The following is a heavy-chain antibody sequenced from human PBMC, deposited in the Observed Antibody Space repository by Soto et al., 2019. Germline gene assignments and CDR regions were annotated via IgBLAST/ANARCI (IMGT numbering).Heavy chain of an antibody. CDR3: ARGNLYSSSSGRYYYYGMDV. J-gene: IGHJ6*02. Sequence: QVQLVQSGAEVKKPGASVKVSCKASGYTFTSYGISWVRQAPGQGLEWMGWISAYKGNTNYAQKLQGRVSMTTDTSTSTAYMELRSLRSDDTAVYYCARGNLYSSSSGRYYYYGMDVWGQGTTVTVSS. D-gene: IGHD6-6*01. V-gene: IGHV1-18*01. CDR2: ISAYKGNT. CDR1: GYTFTSYG.